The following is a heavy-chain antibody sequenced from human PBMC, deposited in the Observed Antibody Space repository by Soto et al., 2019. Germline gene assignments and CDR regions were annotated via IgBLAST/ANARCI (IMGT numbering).Heavy chain of an antibody. CDR1: GFTFSSYS. Sequence: PVGSLRLSCAASGFTFSSYSMNWVRQAPGKGLEWVSSISSSSSYIYYADSVKGRFTISRDNAKNSLYLQMNSLRAEDTAVCYCAREGYCSSTSCYWAVYYFDYWGQGTLVTVSS. J-gene: IGHJ4*02. V-gene: IGHV3-21*01. CDR2: ISSSSSYI. D-gene: IGHD2-2*01. CDR3: AREGYCSSTSCYWAVYYFDY.